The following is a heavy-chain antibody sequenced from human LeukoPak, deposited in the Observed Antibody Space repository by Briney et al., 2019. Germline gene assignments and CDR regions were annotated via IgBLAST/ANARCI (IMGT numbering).Heavy chain of an antibody. CDR1: GGSISSGGYY. Sequence: SQTLSLTCTVSGGSISSGGYYWRWIRQHPGKGLEWIVYIYYSGSTYYNPSLKSRVTISVDTSKNQFSLKLSSVTAADTAVYYCARNSMWFGEVYFDYWGQGTLVTVSS. J-gene: IGHJ4*02. CDR2: IYYSGST. D-gene: IGHD3-10*01. CDR3: ARNSMWFGEVYFDY. V-gene: IGHV4-31*03.